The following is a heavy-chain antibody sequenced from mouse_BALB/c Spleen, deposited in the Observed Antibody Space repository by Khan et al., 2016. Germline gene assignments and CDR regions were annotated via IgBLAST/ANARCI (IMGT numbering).Heavy chain of an antibody. V-gene: IGHV4-1*02. CDR3: TRLDYYGTSDY. CDR1: GFDFSRYW. CDR2: ISPDSSTI. J-gene: IGHJ2*01. D-gene: IGHD1-1*01. Sequence: EVKLLESGGGLVQPGGSLKLSCAASGFDFSRYWMSWVRQAPGKGLEWIGEISPDSSTINYTPSLKDKLIISRDNAKNTLYLQMSKVRSEDTALYYCTRLDYYGTSDYWGQGTTLTVSS.